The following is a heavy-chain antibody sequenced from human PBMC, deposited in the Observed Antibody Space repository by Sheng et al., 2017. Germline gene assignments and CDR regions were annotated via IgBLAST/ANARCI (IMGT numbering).Heavy chain of an antibody. V-gene: IGHV4-39*07. J-gene: IGHJ4*02. CDR2: IYYSGST. CDR3: SRLSDIVATIPLYFDY. CDR1: GGSISSSSYY. Sequence: QLQLQESGPGLVKPSETLSLTCTVSGGSISSSSYYWGWIRQPPGKGLELIGSIYYSGSTYYNPSLKSRVTISVDTSKNQFSLKLSSVTAADTAVYYCSRLSDIVATIPLYFDYWGQGTLVTVSS. D-gene: IGHD5-12*01.